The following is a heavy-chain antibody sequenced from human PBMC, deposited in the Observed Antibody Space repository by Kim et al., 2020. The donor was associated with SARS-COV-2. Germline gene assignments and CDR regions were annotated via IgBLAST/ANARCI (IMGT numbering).Heavy chain of an antibody. J-gene: IGHJ4*02. CDR3: ARDREYSGSGPCHSDYFYC. Sequence: GGSLRLSCAASGFSFSHSGMHWVRQTPGKALQWVTLILAEGNNTYYADSVKGRFTVSRDNSKNTLYLQMNSLRVEDTALYYCARDREYSGSGPCHSDYFYCWGQGTLVTVSA. D-gene: IGHD6-19*01. V-gene: IGHV3-33*05. CDR1: GFSFSHSG. CDR2: ILAEGNNT.